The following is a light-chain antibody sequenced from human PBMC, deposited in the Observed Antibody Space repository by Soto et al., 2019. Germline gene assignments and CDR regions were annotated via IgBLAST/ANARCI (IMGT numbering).Light chain of an antibody. CDR2: DAS. CDR1: QSMSNW. Sequence: DIQMTQSPSTLSASVGDRVTITCRASQSMSNWLAWYQQKPGKAPKLLIYDASTLESGVPSRFSGSGSGTEFTLTITNLQPEDSGTYYCQHPKWAFGQGTTVEI. CDR3: QHPKWA. J-gene: IGKJ1*01. V-gene: IGKV1-5*01.